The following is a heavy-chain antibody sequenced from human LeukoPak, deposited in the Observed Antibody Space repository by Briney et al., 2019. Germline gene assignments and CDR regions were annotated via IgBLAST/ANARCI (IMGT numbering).Heavy chain of an antibody. CDR2: LCGRGGRT. CDR1: GFTYSSYV. J-gene: IGHJ4*02. Sequence: GGSLRLSCAASGFTYSSYVMSWVPEARGKGVEGVSALCGRGGRTYYADSVKGRFSISRDNSKNTLYLQMNSLRAEDTAVYYCAALPQVYYIDYWGQGTLVTVSS. V-gene: IGHV3-23*01. CDR3: AALPQVYYIDY.